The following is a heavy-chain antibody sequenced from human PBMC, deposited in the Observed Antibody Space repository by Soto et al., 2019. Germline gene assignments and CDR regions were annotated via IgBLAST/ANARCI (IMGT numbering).Heavy chain of an antibody. V-gene: IGHV3-23*01. J-gene: IGHJ4*02. Sequence: EVQLLESGGGLVQPGGSLRLSCVASGFTFSNYAMSWVRQAPGKGLAWVSTISGSGGTTYYADSVKGRFTISRDTSKNTLYLQMNSLRAEDTAVYYCAKERLRRGFDYWGQGTLVTVSS. CDR1: GFTFSNYA. CDR3: AKERLRRGFDY. D-gene: IGHD2-8*01. CDR2: ISGSGGTT.